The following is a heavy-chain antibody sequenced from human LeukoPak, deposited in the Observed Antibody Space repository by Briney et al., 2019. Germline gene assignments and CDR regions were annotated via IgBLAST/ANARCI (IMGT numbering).Heavy chain of an antibody. CDR2: IIPIFGTA. J-gene: IGHJ4*02. V-gene: IGHV1-69*13. D-gene: IGHD3-10*01. CDR3: ARLITMVRGAKYYFDY. CDR1: GYTFTGNY. Sequence: GASVKVSCKASGYTFTGNYMHWVRQAPGQGLEWMGGIIPIFGTANYAQKFQGRVTITADESTSTAYMELSSLRSEDTAVYYCARLITMVRGAKYYFDYWGQGTLVTVSS.